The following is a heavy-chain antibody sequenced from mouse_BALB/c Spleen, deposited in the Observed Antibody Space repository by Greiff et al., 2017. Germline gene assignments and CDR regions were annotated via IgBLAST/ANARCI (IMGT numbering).Heavy chain of an antibody. CDR2: ISSGSSTI. V-gene: IGHV5-17*02. CDR1: GFTFSSFG. D-gene: IGHD2-2*01. CDR3: ARSRLPLAMDY. J-gene: IGHJ4*01. Sequence: VQLKESGGGLVQPGGSRKLSCAASGFTFSSFGMHWVRQAPEKGLEWVAYISSGSSTIYYADTVKGRFTISRDNPKNTLFLQMTSLRSEDTAMYYCARSRLPLAMDYWGQGTSVTVSS.